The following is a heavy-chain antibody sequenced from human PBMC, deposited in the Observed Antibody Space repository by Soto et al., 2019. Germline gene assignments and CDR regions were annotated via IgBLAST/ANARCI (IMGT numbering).Heavy chain of an antibody. CDR3: EKDHILPGSDRFDY. Sequence: GGSLRLSCTASGFTFSSYAMSWVRQAPGKGLEWVSAISGSGGSTYYADSVKGRFTISRDNSKNTLYLQMNSLRAEDTAVYYCEKDHILPGSDRFDYWGQGTLVTVSS. CDR2: ISGSGGST. J-gene: IGHJ4*02. V-gene: IGHV3-23*01. D-gene: IGHD3-3*02. CDR1: GFTFSSYA.